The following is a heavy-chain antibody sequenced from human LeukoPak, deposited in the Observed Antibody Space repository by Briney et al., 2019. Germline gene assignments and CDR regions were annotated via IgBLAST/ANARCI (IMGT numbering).Heavy chain of an antibody. Sequence: PSETLSLTCTVSGGSISSYYWSWIQQPAGKGLEWIGRIYTSGSTNYNPSLKSRVTMPVDTSKNQFSLKLSSVAAADTAVYYCARDSSSWYGGIFDYWGQGTLVTVSS. CDR3: ARDSSSWYGGIFDY. CDR2: IYTSGST. J-gene: IGHJ4*02. D-gene: IGHD6-13*01. CDR1: GGSISSYY. V-gene: IGHV4-4*07.